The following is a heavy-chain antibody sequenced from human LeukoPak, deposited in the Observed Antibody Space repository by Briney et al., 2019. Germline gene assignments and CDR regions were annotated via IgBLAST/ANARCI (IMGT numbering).Heavy chain of an antibody. D-gene: IGHD1-26*01. V-gene: IGHV3-30*03. CDR1: GFTFSSYG. J-gene: IGHJ5*02. Sequence: PGRSLRLSCAASGFTFSSYGMHWVRQAPGKGLEWVAVISYDGSNKYYADSVKGRFTISRDNSKNTLYLQMNSLNTEDTAVYYCTTVRSYWSWGSWGQGILVTVSS. CDR3: TTVRSYWSWGS. CDR2: ISYDGSNK.